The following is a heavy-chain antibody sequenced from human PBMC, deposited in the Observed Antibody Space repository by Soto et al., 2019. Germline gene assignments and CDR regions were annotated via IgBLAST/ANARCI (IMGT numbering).Heavy chain of an antibody. CDR2: FDPEDGET. J-gene: IGHJ4*02. CDR3: ATGILAARLRSFAY. CDR1: GYTLTELS. D-gene: IGHD6-6*01. Sequence: ASVKVSCKVSGYTLTELSMHWVRQANGKGLEWMGGFDPEDGETIYAQKFQGRVTMTEDTSTDTAYMELSSLRSEDTAVYYCATGILAARLRSFAYWGRGTLVTVSS. V-gene: IGHV1-24*01.